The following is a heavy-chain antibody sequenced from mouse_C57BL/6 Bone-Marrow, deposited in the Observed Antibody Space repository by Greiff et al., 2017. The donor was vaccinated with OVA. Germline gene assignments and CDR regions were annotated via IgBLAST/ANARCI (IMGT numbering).Heavy chain of an antibody. V-gene: IGHV1-63*01. J-gene: IGHJ1*03. Sequence: QVQLKESGAELVRPGTSVKMSCKASGYTFTNYWIGWAKQRPGHGLEWIGDIYPGGGYTNYNEKFKGKATLTADKSSSTAYMQFSSLTSEDSAIDYCARVGLPIGPWYFDVWGTGTTVTVSS. CDR1: GYTFTNYW. D-gene: IGHD2-4*01. CDR2: IYPGGGYT. CDR3: ARVGLPIGPWYFDV.